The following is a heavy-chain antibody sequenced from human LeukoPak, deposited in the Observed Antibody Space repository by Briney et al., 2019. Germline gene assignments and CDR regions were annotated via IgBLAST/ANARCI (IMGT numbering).Heavy chain of an antibody. D-gene: IGHD3-10*01. CDR2: FYTRGDT. Sequence: GGSLRLSCAASGFIVSNNFMSWVRQAPGKGLEWVSVFYTRGDTYHADSVKGRFTISRDTSKNTVDLQMNGLRADDTAVYYCARGSGMAFDHWGRGTLVTVSS. CDR1: GFIVSNNF. CDR3: ARGSGMAFDH. V-gene: IGHV3-53*01. J-gene: IGHJ4*02.